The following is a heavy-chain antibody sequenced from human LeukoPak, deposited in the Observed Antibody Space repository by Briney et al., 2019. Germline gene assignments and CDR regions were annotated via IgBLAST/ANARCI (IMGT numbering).Heavy chain of an antibody. CDR2: ITSGSSYI. CDR3: ARDPYSGNYGAYYYYYMDV. D-gene: IGHD1-26*01. CDR1: GFIFNGYT. J-gene: IGHJ6*03. Sequence: PGGSLRLSCEASGFIFNGYTMNWVRQAPGKGLEWVSSITSGSSYIYYADSVKGRFTISRDNAKSSLYLQMDSLRAEDTAVYYCARDPYSGNYGAYYYYYMDVWGKGTTVTISS. V-gene: IGHV3-21*01.